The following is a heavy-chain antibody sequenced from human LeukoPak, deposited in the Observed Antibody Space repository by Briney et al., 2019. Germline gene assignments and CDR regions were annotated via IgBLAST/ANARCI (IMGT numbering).Heavy chain of an antibody. J-gene: IGHJ4*02. Sequence: PSETLSLTCTVSGGSISSGSYCWSWIRQPAGKGLEWIGRIYTSGSTNYNPSLKSRVTISVDTSKNQFSLKLSSVTAADTAVYYCARVSGYSSGATFDYWGQGTLVTVSS. V-gene: IGHV4-61*02. CDR2: IYTSGST. D-gene: IGHD6-19*01. CDR3: ARVSGYSSGATFDY. CDR1: GGSISSGSYC.